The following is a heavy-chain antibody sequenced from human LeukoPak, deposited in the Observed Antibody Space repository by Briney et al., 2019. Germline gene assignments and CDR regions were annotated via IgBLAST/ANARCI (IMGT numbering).Heavy chain of an antibody. CDR3: AKEGRYYYDSSGYFERGFDP. CDR2: INPSGGST. CDR1: GYTFTSYY. D-gene: IGHD3-22*01. J-gene: IGHJ5*02. Sequence: ASVKVSCKASGYTFTSYYMHWVRQAPGQGLEWMGIINPSGGSTSYAQKFQGRVTMTRDTSTSTVYMELSRLRSDDTAVYYCAKEGRYYYDSSGYFERGFDPWGQGTLVTVSS. V-gene: IGHV1-46*01.